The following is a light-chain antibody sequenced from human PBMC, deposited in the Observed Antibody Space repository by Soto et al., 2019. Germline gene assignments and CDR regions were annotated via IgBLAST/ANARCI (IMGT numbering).Light chain of an antibody. J-gene: IGKJ5*01. CDR1: QSVRNY. CDR2: DAS. CDR3: QQYGNSPQM. V-gene: IGKV3-11*01. Sequence: EIVLTQSPATLSLSPGETATLSCRASQSVRNYLAWYQQKPGQAPRLLIYDASNRATGIPARFSGTGSETDFTLTISSLEPEDFAVYYCQQYGNSPQMFGQGTRLEIK.